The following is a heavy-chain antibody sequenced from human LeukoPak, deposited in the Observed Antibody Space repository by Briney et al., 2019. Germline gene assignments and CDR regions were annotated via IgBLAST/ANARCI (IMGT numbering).Heavy chain of an antibody. CDR2: ISAYNGNT. CDR1: GYTFTSYG. D-gene: IGHD3-22*01. Sequence: GASVKVSCKASGYTFTSYGISWVRQAPGQGLEWMGWISAYNGNTNYAQKLQGRVTMTTDTSTSTAYMELRSLRSEDTAVYYCAIEHRGYDSSGPWVYDAFDIWGQGTVVTVSS. CDR3: AIEHRGYDSSGPWVYDAFDI. J-gene: IGHJ3*02. V-gene: IGHV1-18*01.